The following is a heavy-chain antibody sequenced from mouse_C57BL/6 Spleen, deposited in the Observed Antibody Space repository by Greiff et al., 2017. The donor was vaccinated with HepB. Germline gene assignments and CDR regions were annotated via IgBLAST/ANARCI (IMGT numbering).Heavy chain of an antibody. CDR1: GYTFTSYW. CDR2: IYPGSGST. V-gene: IGHV1-55*01. D-gene: IGHD4-1*01. J-gene: IGHJ2*01. CDR3: ARVDWEEGYFDY. Sequence: QVQLQQPGAELVKPGASVKMSCKASGYTFTSYWITWVKQRPGQGLEWIGDIYPGSGSTNYNEKFKSKATLTVDTSSSTAYMQLSSLTSEDSAVYYCARVDWEEGYFDYWGQGTTLTVSS.